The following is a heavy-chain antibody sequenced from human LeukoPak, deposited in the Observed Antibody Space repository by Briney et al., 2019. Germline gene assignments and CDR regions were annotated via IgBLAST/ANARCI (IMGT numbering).Heavy chain of an antibody. CDR2: ISGSGSST. J-gene: IGHJ4*02. D-gene: IGHD2-15*01. V-gene: IGHV3-23*01. CDR1: GFTFNSYA. CDR3: AKERIWNVVVVVAAQNFDY. Sequence: GGSLRPSCAASGFTFNSYAMTWVRQAPGKGLEWVSGISGSGSSTYYADSVKGRFTISRDNSKNTLYLQMNNLRAEDTAVYYCAKERIWNVVVVVAAQNFDYWGQGTLVTVSS.